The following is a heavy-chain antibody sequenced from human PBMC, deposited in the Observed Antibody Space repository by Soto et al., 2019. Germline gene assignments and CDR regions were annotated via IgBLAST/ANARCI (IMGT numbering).Heavy chain of an antibody. D-gene: IGHD3-10*01. Sequence: ASGKVSCKASGYSFSINYIHWVRQAPGQGLEWMGIIDPSGGSAAYVEKFQGRVTMTRDTSTTTVYMELSSLRSEDTAVYYCARGGMVREPAVELLTDLSPSWLDPWGQVTPVAVSS. CDR1: GYSFSINY. CDR3: ARGGMVREPAVELLTDLSPSWLDP. CDR2: IDPSGGSA. J-gene: IGHJ5*02. V-gene: IGHV1-46*01.